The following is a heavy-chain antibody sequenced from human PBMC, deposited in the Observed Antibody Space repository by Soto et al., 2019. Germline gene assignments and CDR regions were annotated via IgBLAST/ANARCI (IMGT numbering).Heavy chain of an antibody. CDR1: GGSLSSGDCY. CDR3: PRVRYNDARDSYYFFFGF. J-gene: IGHJ4*02. Sequence: TLSLPCTVSGGSLSSGDCYWKWGRQRRGKGLEWIGNAFYYAITYYIPSLIRRLKIPVDTPKSQFSLSLFSVTAADTAVYFCPRVRYNDARDSYYFFFGFWGQGTPVPVS. D-gene: IGHD3-22*01. CDR2: AFYYAIT. V-gene: IGHV4-31*02.